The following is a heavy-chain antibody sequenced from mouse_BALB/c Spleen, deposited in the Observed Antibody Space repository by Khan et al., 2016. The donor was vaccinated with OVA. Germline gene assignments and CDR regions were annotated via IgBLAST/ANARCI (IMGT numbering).Heavy chain of an antibody. Sequence: QIQLVQSGPELKKPGETVKISCKASGYTFKDYVMNWVKQSPGEGIKWMGWMNTYTGEPTYADDFKGRFAFSLETSASTAYLQISSLQNEDTAAYFCVRVHGGYWGQGTTGTVSP. J-gene: IGHJ2*01. CDR1: GYTFKDYV. CDR2: MNTYTGEP. V-gene: IGHV9-3-1*01. D-gene: IGHD1-1*01. CDR3: VRVHGGY.